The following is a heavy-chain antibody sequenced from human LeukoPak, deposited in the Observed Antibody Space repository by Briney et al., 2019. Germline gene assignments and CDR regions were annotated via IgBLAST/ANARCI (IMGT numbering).Heavy chain of an antibody. D-gene: IGHD5-12*01. V-gene: IGHV3-30*02. CDR2: IRYDGSNK. CDR1: GFTFSSYG. CDR3: AKDLRGYSGYDPPDY. Sequence: GGSLRLSCAASGFTFSSYGMHWVRQAPGKGLEWVAFIRYDGSNKYYADSVKGRFTISRDNSKKTMYLQMNSLRAEDTAVYYCAKDLRGYSGYDPPDYWGQGTLVTVSS. J-gene: IGHJ4*02.